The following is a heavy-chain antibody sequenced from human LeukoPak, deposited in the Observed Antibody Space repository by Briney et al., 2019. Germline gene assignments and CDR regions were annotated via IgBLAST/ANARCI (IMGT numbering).Heavy chain of an antibody. CDR1: GYTITSYY. V-gene: IGHV1-2*02. CDR3: ARHTHKPAGPDY. J-gene: IGHJ4*02. CDR2: INPNSGCT. Sequence: ASVKVSCKASGYTITSYYMHWVRQAPGQGLEWIGWINPNSGCTNYAQKFQGRVTMTRDTSISTAYLERSRLKSSDTAVYYCARHTHKPAGPDYWGQGTLVTVSS.